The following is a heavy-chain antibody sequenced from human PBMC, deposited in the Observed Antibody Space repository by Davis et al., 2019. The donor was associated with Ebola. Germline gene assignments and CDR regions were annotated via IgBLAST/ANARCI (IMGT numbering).Heavy chain of an antibody. Sequence: PGGSLRLSCKGSGYSFTSYWIGWVRQMPGKGLEWMGIIYPGDSDTRYSPSFQGQVTISADKSISTAYLQWSSLKASDTAMYYCARLATRTWIQLWSGDYWGQGTLVTVSS. D-gene: IGHD5-18*01. CDR2: IYPGDSDT. CDR1: GYSFTSYW. J-gene: IGHJ4*02. V-gene: IGHV5-51*01. CDR3: ARLATRTWIQLWSGDY.